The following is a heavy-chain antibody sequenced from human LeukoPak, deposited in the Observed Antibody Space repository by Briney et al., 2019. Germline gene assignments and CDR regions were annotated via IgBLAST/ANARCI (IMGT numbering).Heavy chain of an antibody. J-gene: IGHJ3*02. CDR1: GGSISSYY. Sequence: SETLSLTCTVSGGSISSYYWSWIQQPPGKGLEWIGYIYYSGSTNYNPSLKSRVAISVDTSKNQFSLKLSSVTAADTGIYFCVKNYDSGGVMVDDAFDIWGQGTMVIVSS. CDR3: VKNYDSGGVMVDDAFDI. D-gene: IGHD3-22*01. V-gene: IGHV4-59*12. CDR2: IYYSGST.